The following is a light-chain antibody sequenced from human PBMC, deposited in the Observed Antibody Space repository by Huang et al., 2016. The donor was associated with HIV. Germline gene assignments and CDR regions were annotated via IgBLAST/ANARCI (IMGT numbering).Light chain of an antibody. CDR1: QSVSSS. J-gene: IGKJ3*01. V-gene: IGKV3-11*01. CDR3: QQRSNWPRFT. CDR2: DAS. Sequence: EIVLTQSPATLSLSPGERATLPCRASQSVSSSLAWYQQKPGQAPRHLIYDASNRATGIPARFSGSGSGTDFTLTISNLEPEDFAVYYCQQRSNWPRFTFGPGTKVDIK.